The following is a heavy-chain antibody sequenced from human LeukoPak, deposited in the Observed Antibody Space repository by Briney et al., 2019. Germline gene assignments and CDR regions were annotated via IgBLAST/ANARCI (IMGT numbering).Heavy chain of an antibody. CDR3: ARDLGRSGYYYVNAFDI. Sequence: ASVKVSCKASGYTFTSYAMHWVRQAPGQRLEWMGWINAGNGNTKYSQEFQGRVTITRDTSASTAYMELRSLRSDDTAVYYCARDLGRSGYYYVNAFDIWGQGTMVTVSS. CDR1: GYTFTSYA. D-gene: IGHD3-22*01. J-gene: IGHJ3*02. CDR2: INAGNGNT. V-gene: IGHV1-3*01.